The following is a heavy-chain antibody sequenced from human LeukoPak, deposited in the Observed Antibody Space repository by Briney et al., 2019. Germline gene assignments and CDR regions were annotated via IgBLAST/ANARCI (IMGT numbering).Heavy chain of an antibody. Sequence: GGSLRLSCAASGFTFSSSAMHWVRQAPDKGLEWVAVISYDGSNKYYADSVKGRFTISRDNSKNTLYLQINSLRADDTAVYYCARDRDSSGWYEGFDYWGQGTLVTVSS. V-gene: IGHV3-30-3*01. D-gene: IGHD6-19*01. CDR1: GFTFSSSA. J-gene: IGHJ4*02. CDR2: ISYDGSNK. CDR3: ARDRDSSGWYEGFDY.